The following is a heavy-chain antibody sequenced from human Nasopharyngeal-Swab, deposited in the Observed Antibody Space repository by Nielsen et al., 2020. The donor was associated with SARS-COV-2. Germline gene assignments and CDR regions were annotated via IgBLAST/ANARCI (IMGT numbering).Heavy chain of an antibody. CDR2: INHNGRT. V-gene: IGHV4-34*01. CDR3: ARGKVEVTMIVVVITTGSYYFDY. J-gene: IGHJ4*02. Sequence: WCGKFAGKGLEWIGAINHNGRTNYNPSLKSRVSISLDPSKNQFSLKLSSVTAADAAVYYCARGKVEVTMIVVVITTGSYYFDYWGRGTLVTVSS. D-gene: IGHD3-22*01.